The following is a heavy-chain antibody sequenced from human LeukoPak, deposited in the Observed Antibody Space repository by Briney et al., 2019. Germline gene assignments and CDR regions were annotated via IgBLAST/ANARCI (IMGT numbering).Heavy chain of an antibody. V-gene: IGHV3-23*01. CDR2: ISGSGGST. D-gene: IGHD6-13*01. J-gene: IGHJ4*02. CDR1: GFTFSSYA. CDR3: AKGELKPRGYSSSWYYFDY. Sequence: SGGSLRLSCAASGFTFSSYAMSWVRQAPGKGLEWVSAISGSGGSTYYADSVKGRFTISRDNSKNTLYLQMNSLRAEDTAVYYRAKGELKPRGYSSSWYYFDYWGQGTLVTVSS.